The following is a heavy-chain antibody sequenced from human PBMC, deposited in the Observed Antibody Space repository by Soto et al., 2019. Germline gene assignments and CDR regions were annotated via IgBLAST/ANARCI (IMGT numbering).Heavy chain of an antibody. D-gene: IGHD7-27*01. V-gene: IGHV3-30*18. CDR1: GFTFSSYG. CDR3: AKPPNLGSYFDY. CDR2: ISYDGSNK. Sequence: PGGSLRLSCAASGFTFSSYGMHWVRQAPGKGLEWVAVISYDGSNKYYADSVKGRFTISRDNSKNTLYLQMNSLRAEDTAVYYCAKPPNLGSYFDYWGQGTLVTVSS. J-gene: IGHJ4*02.